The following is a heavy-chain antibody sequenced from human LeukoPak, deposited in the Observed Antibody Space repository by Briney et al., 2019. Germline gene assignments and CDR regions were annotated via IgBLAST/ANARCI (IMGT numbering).Heavy chain of an antibody. CDR2: IIPIFGTT. J-gene: IGHJ4*02. D-gene: IGHD2-21*01. CDR3: TRSVRNGHIDY. Sequence: GASVKVSCKASGGTFSSYAISWVRQAPGQGLEWMGGIIPIFGTTNYAQKFQDRVTITADKSTSTAYMELSSLRFEDTAVYYCTRSVRNGHIDYWGQGTLVTVSS. V-gene: IGHV1-69*06. CDR1: GGTFSSYA.